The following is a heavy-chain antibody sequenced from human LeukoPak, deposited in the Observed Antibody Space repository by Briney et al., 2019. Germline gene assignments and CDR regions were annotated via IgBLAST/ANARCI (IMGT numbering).Heavy chain of an antibody. CDR3: ARDSGGRAGNDY. Sequence: ASVKVSCHASGGTFSSYAISWVRQAPGQGLEWMGRIIPILGIANYAQKFQGRVTITADKSTSKAYMELSSLRSEDTAVYYCARDSGGRAGNDYWGQGTLVTVSS. V-gene: IGHV1-69*04. J-gene: IGHJ4*02. D-gene: IGHD3-10*01. CDR2: IIPILGIA. CDR1: GGTFSSYA.